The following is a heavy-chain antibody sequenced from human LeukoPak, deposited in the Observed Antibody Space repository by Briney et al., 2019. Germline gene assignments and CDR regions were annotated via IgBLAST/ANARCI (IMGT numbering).Heavy chain of an antibody. D-gene: IGHD3-3*01. CDR1: GFTFSSYG. CDR2: IRYDGSNK. CDR3: AKGSKEVLFTRDHYMDV. Sequence: GGSLRLSCAASGFTFSSYGMHWVRQAPGKGLEWVTFIRYDGSNKYYADSVKGRFTISRDNSENTLYLQMNSLRAEDTAVYYCAKGSKEVLFTRDHYMDVWGKGTTVTISS. V-gene: IGHV3-30*02. J-gene: IGHJ6*03.